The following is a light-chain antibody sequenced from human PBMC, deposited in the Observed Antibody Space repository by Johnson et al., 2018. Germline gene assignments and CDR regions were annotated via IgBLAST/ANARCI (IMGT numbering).Light chain of an antibody. V-gene: IGLV1-51*02. Sequence: QAVLTQPPSVSAAPGQKVTISCSGSSSNIGSNYVSWYQQLPGTAPKLLIYENNKRPSGLPDRFSGSKSGTSATLGITGLQTGDEADYYCGTWDSSLSAGNVFGTGTKVTVL. CDR1: SSNIGSNY. CDR2: ENN. J-gene: IGLJ1*01. CDR3: GTWDSSLSAGNV.